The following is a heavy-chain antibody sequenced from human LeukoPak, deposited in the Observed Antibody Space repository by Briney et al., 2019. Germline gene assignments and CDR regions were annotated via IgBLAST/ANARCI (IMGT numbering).Heavy chain of an antibody. V-gene: IGHV3-48*04. CDR2: LSSSSSTK. D-gene: IGHD4-17*01. CDR3: ARDGKKVASTVRPSFDY. Sequence: GVSVRLSCAAYGFTFSSYSMNWVRQAPGKGWEGVLYLSSSSSTKYYADSVKGRFTISRDNPKNSLYLQMNSLRAEDTAVYYCARDGKKVASTVRPSFDYWGQGTLVTVSS. J-gene: IGHJ4*02. CDR1: GFTFSSYS.